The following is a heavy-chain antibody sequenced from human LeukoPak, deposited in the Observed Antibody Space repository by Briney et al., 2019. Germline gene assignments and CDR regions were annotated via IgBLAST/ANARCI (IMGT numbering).Heavy chain of an antibody. Sequence: GGSLTLSCAASGFTFSSYTMSWIRNTQAQGQELVSVISVSCGSTYYADPVKSRFTISRDNSKNTLFLQMNSLRAEDTAPYYCAKSVAIYFYYGLDVWGQGTTVSVSS. CDR3: AKSVAIYFYYGLDV. CDR1: GFTFSSYT. J-gene: IGHJ6*02. V-gene: IGHV3-23*01. CDR2: ISVSCGST. D-gene: IGHD3-3*01.